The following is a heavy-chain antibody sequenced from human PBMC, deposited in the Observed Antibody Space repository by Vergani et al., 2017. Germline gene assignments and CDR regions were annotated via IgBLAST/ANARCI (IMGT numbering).Heavy chain of an antibody. CDR2: ISSSSSYI. CDR1: GFTFSSYS. Sequence: EVQLVESGGGLVKPGGSLRLSCAASGFTFSSYSMNWVRQAPGNGLEWVSSISSSSSYIYYADSVKGRFTISRDNAKNSLYLQMNSLRAEDTAVYYCARVLGPNIGFWYYYYGMDVWGQGTTVTVSS. J-gene: IGHJ6*02. V-gene: IGHV3-21*01. D-gene: IGHD3-16*01. CDR3: ARVLGPNIGFWYYYYGMDV.